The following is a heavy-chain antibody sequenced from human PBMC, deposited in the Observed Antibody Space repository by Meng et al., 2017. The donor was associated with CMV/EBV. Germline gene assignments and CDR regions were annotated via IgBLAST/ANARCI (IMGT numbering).Heavy chain of an antibody. CDR2: IYYSGST. CDR3: ARTTMIVVAPDY. V-gene: IGHV4-39*01. J-gene: IGHJ4*02. D-gene: IGHD3-22*01. Sequence: TFSGGSISSSRYSWGWIRQPPGKGLEWIGSIYYSGSTYYNPSLKSRVTISVDTSKNQFSLKLSSVTAADTAVYYCARTTMIVVAPDYWGQGTLVTVSS. CDR1: GGSISSSRYS.